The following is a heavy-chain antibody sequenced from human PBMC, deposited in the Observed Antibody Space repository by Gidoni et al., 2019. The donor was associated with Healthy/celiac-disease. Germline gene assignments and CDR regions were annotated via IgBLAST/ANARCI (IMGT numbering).Heavy chain of an antibody. CDR2: MNTNSGNT. Sequence: QVQLVQSGAEVKKPGASVKVSCKASGYTFTSYDINWVRQATGKGLEWMGGMNTNSGNTGYTQKYQGRVTITRNTSISTAYMELSSLRSEDTAVYYCARHGGVSYSSGPLPSYYYYGMDVWGQGATVTVSS. CDR3: ARHGGVSYSSGPLPSYYYYGMDV. D-gene: IGHD6-19*01. V-gene: IGHV1-8*03. J-gene: IGHJ6*02. CDR1: GYTFTSYD.